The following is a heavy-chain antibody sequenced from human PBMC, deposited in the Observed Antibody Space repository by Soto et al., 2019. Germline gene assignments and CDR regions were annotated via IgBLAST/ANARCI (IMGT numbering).Heavy chain of an antibody. Sequence: QVQLQESGPGLVKPSQTLSLTCTVSGGSISSGGYYWSWIRQHPGKGLEWIGYIYYSGSTYYNPSLKSGVTISVDTSKNQFPLKLSSVTAADTAVYYCAASCVGCGGFNYYGMDVWGQGTTVTVSS. V-gene: IGHV4-31*03. CDR3: AASCVGCGGFNYYGMDV. J-gene: IGHJ6*02. CDR2: IYYSGST. CDR1: GGSISSGGYY. D-gene: IGHD2-21*01.